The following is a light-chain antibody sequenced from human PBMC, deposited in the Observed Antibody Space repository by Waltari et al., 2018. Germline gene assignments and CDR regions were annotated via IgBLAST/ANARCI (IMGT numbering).Light chain of an antibody. J-gene: IGKJ5*01. CDR2: AAS. Sequence: IHRTQSQSSLPASLGARVPITCRASQDIIRYLNWYQQTPGKAPKLLIYAASNLQSGVPYRFSGSESGTDFTLTISSLQPEDFATYYCQQSYKAPLTFGQGTRLEMK. CDR3: QQSYKAPLT. CDR1: QDIIRY. V-gene: IGKV1-39*01.